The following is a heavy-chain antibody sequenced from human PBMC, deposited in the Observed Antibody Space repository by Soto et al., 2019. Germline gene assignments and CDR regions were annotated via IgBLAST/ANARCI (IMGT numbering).Heavy chain of an antibody. CDR3: TREQSDDNYFDP. CDR2: IYYSGAT. CDR1: VAALSSVGYS. J-gene: IGHJ5*02. V-gene: IGHV4-61*08. Sequence: WETLSLTCTVSVAALSSVGYSYTWVRQPPGKGLEWLGYIYYSGATNYDPSLKSRVTISLDKSKSQFSLRLISVTAADTAVYYCTREQSDDNYFDPWGQGTLVTVSS. D-gene: IGHD6-19*01.